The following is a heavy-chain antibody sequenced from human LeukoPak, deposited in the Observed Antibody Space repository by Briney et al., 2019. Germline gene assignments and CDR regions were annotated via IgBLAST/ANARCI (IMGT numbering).Heavy chain of an antibody. J-gene: IGHJ5*02. CDR2: ISGSGGST. CDR3: ARGGVGIAAAGTFFWFDP. D-gene: IGHD6-13*01. CDR1: GFTFSSYA. Sequence: GGSLRLSCAASGFTFSSYAMSWVRQAPGKGLEWVSAISGSGGSTYYADSVKGRFTISRDNAKNSLYLQMNGLRAEDTAVYYCARGGVGIAAAGTFFWFDPWGQGTLVTVSS. V-gene: IGHV3-23*01.